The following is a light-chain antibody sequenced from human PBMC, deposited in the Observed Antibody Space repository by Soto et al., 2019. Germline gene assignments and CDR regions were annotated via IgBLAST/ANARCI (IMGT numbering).Light chain of an antibody. CDR2: GAS. CDR1: QRVSSIF. Sequence: EIVLTQSPGTLSLSPGERATLSCRASQRVSSIFLAWYQHKPGQAPRLLIYGASTRATGIPDRFSGSGSGTDSILTISRLQYSDFVVHYYQHYGRSPRTFGHGTSVEIK. CDR3: QHYGRSPRT. V-gene: IGKV3-20*01. J-gene: IGKJ1*01.